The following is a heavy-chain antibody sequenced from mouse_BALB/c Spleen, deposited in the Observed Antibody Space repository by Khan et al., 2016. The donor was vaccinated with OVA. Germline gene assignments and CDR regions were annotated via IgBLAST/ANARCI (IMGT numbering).Heavy chain of an antibody. Sequence: EVQLQESGPGLVKPSQSLSLTCTVTGYSITSDYAWNWIRQFPGNKLEWMGYISYSGNTKYNPSLKSRISITRDTSKNQFFLQLYSVTTEDTATYYCARIYGGNFDDWGQGTTLTVSS. CDR1: GYSITSDYA. D-gene: IGHD1-1*01. J-gene: IGHJ2*01. CDR2: ISYSGNT. CDR3: ARIYGGNFDD. V-gene: IGHV3-2*02.